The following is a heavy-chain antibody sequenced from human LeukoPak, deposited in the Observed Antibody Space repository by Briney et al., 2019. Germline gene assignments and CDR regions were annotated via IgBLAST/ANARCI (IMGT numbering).Heavy chain of an antibody. CDR1: EFIVSINY. Sequence: GSLSLSCAASEFIVSINYMTWVRQAPGKGLEWVSLIYSRGDTKYADSVKGRFTISRDNSKNTLYLQMNSLRVEDTAVYYCARDSQYCSSGSCSPGASDIWGQGTMVTVSS. V-gene: IGHV3-53*01. D-gene: IGHD2-15*01. CDR3: ARDSQYCSSGSCSPGASDI. CDR2: IYSRGDT. J-gene: IGHJ3*02.